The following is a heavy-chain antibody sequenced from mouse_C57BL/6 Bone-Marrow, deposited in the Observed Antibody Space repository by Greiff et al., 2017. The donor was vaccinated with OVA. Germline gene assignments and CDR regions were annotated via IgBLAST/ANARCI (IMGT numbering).Heavy chain of an antibody. D-gene: IGHD2-1*01. CDR1: GYTFTSYW. Sequence: QVQLQQPGAELVRPGSSVKLSCKASGYTFTSYWMHWVKQRPIQGLEWIGNIDPSDSETHYNQKFKDKATLTVDKSSSTAYMQLSSLTSEDSAVYYCARTRIYYGNYFDYWGQGTTLTVSS. J-gene: IGHJ2*01. CDR2: IDPSDSET. V-gene: IGHV1-52*01. CDR3: ARTRIYYGNYFDY.